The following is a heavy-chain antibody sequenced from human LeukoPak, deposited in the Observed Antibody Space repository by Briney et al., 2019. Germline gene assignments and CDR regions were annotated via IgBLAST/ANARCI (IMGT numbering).Heavy chain of an antibody. J-gene: IGHJ6*02. CDR3: ARAVAGRYYYYGMDV. CDR2: ISSSGSTI. Sequence: GGCLRLSCAASGFTFSSYEMNWVRQAPGKGLEWVSYISSSGSTIYYADSVKGRFTISRDNAKNSLYLQMNSLRAEDTAVYYCARAVAGRYYYYGMDVWGQGTTVTVSS. V-gene: IGHV3-48*03. CDR1: GFTFSSYE. D-gene: IGHD6-19*01.